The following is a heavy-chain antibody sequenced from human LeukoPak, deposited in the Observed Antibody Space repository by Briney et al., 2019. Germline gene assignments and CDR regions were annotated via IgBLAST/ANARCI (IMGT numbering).Heavy chain of an antibody. D-gene: IGHD6-6*01. Sequence: PSQTLSLTCTVSGGSISSCGYYWRWIRQPPGKGLEWIGYIYHSGSTYYNPSLKSRVTTSVDRSKNQFPLKLSSVTAADTAVYYCASGGIAARVFDYWGQGTLVTVSS. CDR2: IYHSGST. CDR1: GGSISSCGYY. V-gene: IGHV4-30-2*01. CDR3: ASGGIAARVFDY. J-gene: IGHJ4*02.